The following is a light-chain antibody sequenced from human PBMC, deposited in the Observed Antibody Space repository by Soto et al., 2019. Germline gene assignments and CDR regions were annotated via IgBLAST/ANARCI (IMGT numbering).Light chain of an antibody. V-gene: IGLV2-14*01. CDR3: SSYTSSSPHWV. Sequence: QSALTQPASVSGSPGQSITISCTGTSSDVGGYNYVSWYQQHPGKAPKLYEVSNRPSGVSNRFSGSKSGNTASLTISGLQAEDEADYYCSSYTSSSPHWVFGGGTKLTVL. CDR1: SSDVGGYNY. J-gene: IGLJ3*02. CDR2: EVS.